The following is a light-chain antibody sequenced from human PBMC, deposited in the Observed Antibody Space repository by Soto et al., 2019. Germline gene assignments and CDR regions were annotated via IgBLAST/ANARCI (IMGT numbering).Light chain of an antibody. Sequence: QSALTQPRSVSGSPGQSVTISCTGTSSDVGGYNYVSWYQQHPGKAPKLMIYDVIKRPSGVPDRFSGSKSGNTASLTISGLQAEDEADYYGCSYASTDNIFKVFGTGTKLTVL. CDR2: DVI. CDR1: SSDVGGYNY. V-gene: IGLV2-11*01. CDR3: CSYASTDNIFKV. J-gene: IGLJ1*01.